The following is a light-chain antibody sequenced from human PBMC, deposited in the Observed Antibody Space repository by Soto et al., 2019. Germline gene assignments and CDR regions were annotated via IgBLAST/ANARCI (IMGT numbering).Light chain of an antibody. CDR3: SSYTSSSTVV. J-gene: IGLJ2*01. CDR1: SSDVGGYNY. Sequence: QSPLTQPASVSGAPGQSITISCTGTSSDVGGYNYVSWYQQHPGKAPKLVIYDVSNRPSGVSNRFSGSKSGNTASLTISGLQAEDEADYYCSSYTSSSTVVFGGGTKLTVL. CDR2: DVS. V-gene: IGLV2-14*01.